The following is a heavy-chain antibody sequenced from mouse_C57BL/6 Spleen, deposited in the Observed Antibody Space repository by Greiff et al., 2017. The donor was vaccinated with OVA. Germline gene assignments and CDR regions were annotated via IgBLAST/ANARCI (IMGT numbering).Heavy chain of an antibody. CDR3: ARQLDGYFDY. V-gene: IGHV5-6*01. Sequence: EVNLVESGGDLVKPGGSLKLSCAASGFTFSSYGMSWVRQTPDKRLEWVATISSGGSYTYYPDSVKGRFTISRDNAKNTLYLQMSSLKSEDTAMYYCARQLDGYFDYWGQGTTLTVSS. CDR1: GFTFSSYG. D-gene: IGHD2-3*01. CDR2: ISSGGSYT. J-gene: IGHJ2*01.